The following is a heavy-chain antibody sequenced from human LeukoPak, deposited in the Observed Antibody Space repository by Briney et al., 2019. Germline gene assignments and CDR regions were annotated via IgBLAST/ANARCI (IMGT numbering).Heavy chain of an antibody. D-gene: IGHD3-16*02. J-gene: IGHJ4*02. V-gene: IGHV3-23*01. CDR3: ARSADFMITFGGAIDPPDY. CDR2: ISGSGGST. Sequence: GGSLRLSCAASGFIFSSYAMSWVRQAPGKGLEWVSAISGSGGSTYYADSVKGRFTISRDNSKNTLYLQMNSLRAEDTAVYYCARSADFMITFGGAIDPPDYWGQGTLVTVSS. CDR1: GFIFSSYA.